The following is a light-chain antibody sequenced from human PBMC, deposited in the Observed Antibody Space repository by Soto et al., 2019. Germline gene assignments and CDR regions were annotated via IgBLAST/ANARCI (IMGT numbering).Light chain of an antibody. J-gene: IGKJ2*01. V-gene: IGKV3-20*01. Sequence: EIVLTQSPGTLSLSPGERATLSCRASQSVSSSYLAWYQQKPGQAPRLLIYGASSRATGIPDRFSGSGSGKDCTLTISRLEPEDFAVYYCQQYGSSLVTFGQGTKLEIK. CDR3: QQYGSSLVT. CDR1: QSVSSSY. CDR2: GAS.